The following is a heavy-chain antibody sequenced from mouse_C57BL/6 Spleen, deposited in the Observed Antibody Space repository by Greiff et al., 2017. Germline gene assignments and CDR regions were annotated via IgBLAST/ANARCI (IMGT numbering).Heavy chain of an antibody. J-gene: IGHJ2*01. D-gene: IGHD2-12*01. CDR3: ARDALLGYFDY. Sequence: VQLQQSGPELVKPGASVKMSCKASGYTFTDYNMHWVKQSNGKSLEWIGYINPNNGGTSYNQKFKGKATLTVNKSSSTAYMELRSLTSEDSAVYCCARDALLGYFDYWGQGTTLTVSS. V-gene: IGHV1-22*01. CDR2: INPNNGGT. CDR1: GYTFTDYN.